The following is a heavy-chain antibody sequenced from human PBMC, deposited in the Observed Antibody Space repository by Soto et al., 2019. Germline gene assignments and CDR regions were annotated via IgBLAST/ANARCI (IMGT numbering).Heavy chain of an antibody. CDR1: GFTFSSYS. J-gene: IGHJ2*01. V-gene: IGHV3-48*01. D-gene: IGHD4-17*01. CDR3: ARDRRVLDLDYGDYVSWYFDL. Sequence: GGSLRLSCAASGFTFSSYSMNWVRQAPGKGLEWVSYISSSSSTIYYADSVKGRFTISRDNAKNSLYLQMNSLRAEDTAVYYCARDRRVLDLDYGDYVSWYFDLWGRGTLVTVSS. CDR2: ISSSSSTI.